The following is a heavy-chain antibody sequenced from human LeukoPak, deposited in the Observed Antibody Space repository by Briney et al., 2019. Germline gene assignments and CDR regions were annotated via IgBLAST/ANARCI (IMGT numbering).Heavy chain of an antibody. CDR2: ISSSSSTI. V-gene: IGHV3-48*01. J-gene: IGHJ6*03. CDR1: GFTFSSYS. Sequence: PGGSLRLSCAASGFTFSSYSMNWVRQAPGKGLEWVSYISSSSSTIYYADSVKGRFTISRDNAKNSLYLQMNSLRAEDTAVYYCASCRDGYNYYYYYYYMDVWGKGTTVTVSS. CDR3: ASCRDGYNYYYYYYYMDV. D-gene: IGHD5-24*01.